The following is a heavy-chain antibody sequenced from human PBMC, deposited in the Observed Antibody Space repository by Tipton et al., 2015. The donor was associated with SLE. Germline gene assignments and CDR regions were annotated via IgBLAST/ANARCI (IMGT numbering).Heavy chain of an antibody. V-gene: IGHV4-59*10. D-gene: IGHD4-11*01. Sequence: LSCAVYGGSFSGYYWSWIRQPAGKGLEWIGRLYTGESLSGGINYNPSLRSRVTMSLDTSKNQFSLKMTSVTAADTAVYYCAKWEAYSTFYLDVWGKGTTVTVSS. J-gene: IGHJ6*03. CDR3: AKWEAYSTFYLDV. CDR1: GGSFSGYY. CDR2: LYTGESLSGGI.